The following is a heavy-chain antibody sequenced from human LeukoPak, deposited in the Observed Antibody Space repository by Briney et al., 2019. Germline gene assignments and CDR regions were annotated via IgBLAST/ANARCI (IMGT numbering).Heavy chain of an antibody. J-gene: IGHJ5*02. CDR1: GFSLSSSGGC. CDR3: AHRRGGPFFDP. CDR2: IYWDGDE. D-gene: IGHD2-15*01. V-gene: IGHV2-5*02. Sequence: SGPTLVNPTQTLTLTCIFSGFSLSSSGGCVGWIRQPPGQALEWIALIYWDGDERYSPSLKSRLTITKDTSKNQVVLTLTNMGPLDAATYFCAHRRGGPFFDPWGQGALVTVSS.